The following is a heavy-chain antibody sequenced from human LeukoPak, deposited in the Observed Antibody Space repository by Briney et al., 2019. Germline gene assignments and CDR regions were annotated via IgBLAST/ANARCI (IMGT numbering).Heavy chain of an antibody. Sequence: GGSLRLSCAASGFTFSSYAMHWVRQAPGKGLEWVAVISYDGSNKYYADSVKGRFTISRDNAKNSLYLQMNSLRAEDTAVYYCAGRYCTSTNCYAFDYWGQGTLVTVSS. D-gene: IGHD2-2*01. V-gene: IGHV3-30*04. CDR2: ISYDGSNK. J-gene: IGHJ4*02. CDR1: GFTFSSYA. CDR3: AGRYCTSTNCYAFDY.